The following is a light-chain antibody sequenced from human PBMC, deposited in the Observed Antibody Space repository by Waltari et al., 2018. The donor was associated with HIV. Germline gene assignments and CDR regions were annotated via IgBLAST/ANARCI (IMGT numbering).Light chain of an antibody. V-gene: IGLV3-25*03. CDR3: QSADSNASLWV. CDR2: KDT. J-gene: IGLJ3*02. CDR1: ALPKQY. Sequence: SYELTQPPSVSVSPGQTARIPCSGSALPKQYAYWYQQRPGQAPVLVIYKDTERPSGIPERFSGSSSGTTATLTIIGVQAQDEADYHCQSADSNASLWVFGGGTKLTVL.